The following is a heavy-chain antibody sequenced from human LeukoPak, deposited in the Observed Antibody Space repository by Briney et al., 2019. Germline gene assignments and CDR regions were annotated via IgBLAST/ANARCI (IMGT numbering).Heavy chain of an antibody. D-gene: IGHD6-19*01. CDR3: ARTIAVAGKGFDY. CDR2: IYYSGST. J-gene: IGHJ4*02. Sequence: SETLSLTCTVSGGSISSGDYYWSWIRQPPGKGLEWIGYIYYSGSTNYNPSLKSRVTISVDTSKNQFSLKLSSVTAADTAVYYCARTIAVAGKGFDYWGQGTLVTVSS. V-gene: IGHV4-61*08. CDR1: GGSISSGDYY.